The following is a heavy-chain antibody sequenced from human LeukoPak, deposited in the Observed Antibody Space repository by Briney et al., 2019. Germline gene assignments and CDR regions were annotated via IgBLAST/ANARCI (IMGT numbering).Heavy chain of an antibody. D-gene: IGHD3-16*01. CDR3: AGDTPPGGDYYFDY. V-gene: IGHV3-33*01. CDR2: IWNAGTNT. J-gene: IGHJ4*02. CDR1: GFSFSTYG. Sequence: GGSLRLSCAASGFSFSTYGMHWVRQAPGKGLEWVALIWNAGTNTYYADSVKGRFTISRDNSKNTLYLQMNSLRAEDTAVYYCAGDTPPGGDYYFDYWGQGTLVIVSS.